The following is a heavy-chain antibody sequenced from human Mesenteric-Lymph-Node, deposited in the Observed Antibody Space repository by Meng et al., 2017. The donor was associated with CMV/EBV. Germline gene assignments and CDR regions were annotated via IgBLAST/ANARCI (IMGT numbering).Heavy chain of an antibody. J-gene: IGHJ6*02. V-gene: IGHV3-49*04. D-gene: IGHD3-10*01. CDR1: GFTFGDYA. CDR3: TGWIADYYYYGMDV. CDR2: IRSKAHGGTT. Sequence: GESLKISCLTSGFTFGDYAMSWVRQAPGKGLEWLGFIRSKAHGGTTDYVASVKGRFTISRDDSKSIAYLQMNSLKIEDTAVYYCTGWIADYYYYGMDVWGQGTTVTVSS.